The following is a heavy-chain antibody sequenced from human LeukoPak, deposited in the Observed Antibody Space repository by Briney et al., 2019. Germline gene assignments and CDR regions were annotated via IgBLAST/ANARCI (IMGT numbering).Heavy chain of an antibody. J-gene: IGHJ4*02. CDR1: GFTFSSYW. CDR2: IKQDGSEK. Sequence: GGSLRLSCAASGFTFSSYWMSWVRQAPGKGLEWVANIKQDGSEKYYVDSVKGRFTISRDNAKNSLYLQMNSLRAEDTAVYYCAADYGSAWSYYWGQGTLLTVSS. D-gene: IGHD6-19*01. V-gene: IGHV3-7*01. CDR3: AADYGSAWSYY.